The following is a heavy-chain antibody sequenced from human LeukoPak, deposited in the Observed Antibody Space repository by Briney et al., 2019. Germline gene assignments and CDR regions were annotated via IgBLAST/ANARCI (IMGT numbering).Heavy chain of an antibody. V-gene: IGHV3-20*04. CDR3: ARRRDGYNLYYYYYYMDV. CDR2: INWNGGST. CDR1: GFTFDDYG. Sequence: GGSLRLSCAASGFTFDDYGMSWVRQAPGKGLEWVSGINWNGGSTGYADSVKGRFTISRGNAKNSLYLQMNSLRAEDTALYYCARRRDGYNLYYYYYYMDVWGKGTTVTVSS. D-gene: IGHD5-24*01. J-gene: IGHJ6*03.